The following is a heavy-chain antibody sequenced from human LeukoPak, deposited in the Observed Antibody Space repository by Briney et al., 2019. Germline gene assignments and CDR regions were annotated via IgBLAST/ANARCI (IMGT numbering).Heavy chain of an antibody. V-gene: IGHV3-53*01. CDR3: ARGVRWHDFDS. Sequence: TGGSLRLSCAASGFAVGSSYMSWVRQAPGKGLEWISVLYSGGTTYYADSVEGRFTISRDNSNNTLLLQMNSLRVEDTAVYYCARGVRWHDFDSWGQGTLVTVSS. CDR2: LYSGGTT. J-gene: IGHJ4*02. D-gene: IGHD4-23*01. CDR1: GFAVGSSY.